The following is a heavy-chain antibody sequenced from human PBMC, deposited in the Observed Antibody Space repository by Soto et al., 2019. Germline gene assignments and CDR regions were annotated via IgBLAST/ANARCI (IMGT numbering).Heavy chain of an antibody. CDR3: ARGVTTAYYYDMDV. CDR1: GGSISSYY. V-gene: IGHV4-59*01. Sequence: QVQLQESGPGLVKPSETLSLTCTVSGGSISSYYWSWIRQPPGKGLEWIGYIYYSGSTNYNPSLKSRVTISVDPSKNQFSLELSSVTAADTAVYYCARGVTTAYYYDMDVWGKGTTVTVSS. J-gene: IGHJ6*03. CDR2: IYYSGST. D-gene: IGHD4-17*01.